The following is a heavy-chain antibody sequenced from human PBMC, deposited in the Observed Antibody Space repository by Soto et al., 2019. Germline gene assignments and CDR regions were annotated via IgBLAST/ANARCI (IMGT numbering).Heavy chain of an antibody. CDR2: IYYSGST. J-gene: IGHJ4*02. D-gene: IGHD2-15*01. V-gene: IGHV4-59*01. CDR1: GASISSYY. CDR3: ARDYGGSCSFIDVFGY. Sequence: PSETLSLTCTVSGASISSYYWSWIRQPPGKGLEWIGYIYYSGSTNYNPSLKSRVTISVDTSKNQFSLKLSSVTAADTAVYYCARDYGGSCSFIDVFGYWGQGTLVTVSS.